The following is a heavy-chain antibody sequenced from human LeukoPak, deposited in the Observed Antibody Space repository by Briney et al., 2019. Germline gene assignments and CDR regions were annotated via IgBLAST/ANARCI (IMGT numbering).Heavy chain of an antibody. CDR2: IIPIFGTA. Sequence: SVTVSFKASVGTFSSYAISWVRQAPGQGLEWMGRIIPIFGTANYAQKFQGRVTITADKSTSTAYMELSSLRSEDTAVYYCAISYSYGHSRGDYWGEGTLVTVSS. J-gene: IGHJ4*02. V-gene: IGHV1-69*06. D-gene: IGHD5-18*01. CDR3: AISYSYGHSRGDY. CDR1: VGTFSSYA.